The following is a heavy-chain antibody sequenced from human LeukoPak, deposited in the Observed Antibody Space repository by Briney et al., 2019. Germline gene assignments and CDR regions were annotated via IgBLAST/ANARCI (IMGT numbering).Heavy chain of an antibody. CDR1: GGSISSSSYY. Sequence: SETLSLTCTVSGGSISSSSYYWGWIRQPPGKGLEWIGSIYYSGSTYYNPSLKSRVTISVDTSKNQFSLKLSSVTAADTAVYYCARADGYYMDVWGQGTTVTVSS. CDR2: IYYSGST. CDR3: ARADGYYMDV. D-gene: IGHD2-21*01. V-gene: IGHV4-39*07. J-gene: IGHJ6*02.